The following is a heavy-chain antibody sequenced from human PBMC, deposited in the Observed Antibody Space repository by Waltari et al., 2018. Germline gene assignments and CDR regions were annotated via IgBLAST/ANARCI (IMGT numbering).Heavy chain of an antibody. D-gene: IGHD3-22*01. CDR2: IYTSGST. CDR3: AIGYYDSSGYYPIDY. Sequence: QVQLQESGPGLVKPSETLSLTCTVSGGSISSYYWSWIRQPAGKGLEWIGRIYTSGSTNYNPSLKSRVTMSVDTSKNQFSLKLSSVTAADTAVYYCAIGYYDSSGYYPIDYWGQGTLVTVSS. CDR1: GGSISSYY. V-gene: IGHV4-4*07. J-gene: IGHJ4*02.